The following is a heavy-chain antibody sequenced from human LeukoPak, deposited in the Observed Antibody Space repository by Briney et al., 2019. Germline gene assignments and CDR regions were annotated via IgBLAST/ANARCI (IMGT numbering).Heavy chain of an antibody. CDR3: AKVIQLST. CDR1: GFTFRDSA. V-gene: IGHV3-23*01. J-gene: IGHJ3*01. CDR2: ISYSGGNA. Sequence: PGGSLRLSCAASGFTFRDSAMTWVRHVPGKGLEWVSLISYSGGNAYYADSVKGRFTISRDNSENTLSLQMNSLRVEDTARYYCAKVIQLSTWGLGTMVTVSS. D-gene: IGHD3-16*02.